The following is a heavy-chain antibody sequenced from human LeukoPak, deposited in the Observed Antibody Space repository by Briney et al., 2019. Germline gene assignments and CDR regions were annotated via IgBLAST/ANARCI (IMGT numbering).Heavy chain of an antibody. Sequence: ASVKVSCKASGYTFTSYGISWVRQAPGQGLEWMGWISAYNGNTNYAQKLQGRVTVTTDTSTSTAYMELRSLRSDDTAVYYCARDVRDSSSWYQYNWFDPWGQGTLVTVSS. CDR3: ARDVRDSSSWYQYNWFDP. D-gene: IGHD6-13*01. CDR2: ISAYNGNT. CDR1: GYTFTSYG. J-gene: IGHJ5*02. V-gene: IGHV1-18*01.